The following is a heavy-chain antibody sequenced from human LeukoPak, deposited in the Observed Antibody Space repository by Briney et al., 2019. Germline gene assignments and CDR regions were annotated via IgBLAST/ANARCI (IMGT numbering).Heavy chain of an antibody. CDR2: ISVSGGNT. V-gene: IGHV3-23*01. Sequence: GGSLRLSCAASGFTFSSYAMTWVRQAPGKGLQWVSTISVSGGNTYYADTVKGRFTISRDSSKSTLYLQMNSLRDEDTAVYYCAKYGSGGYYNGLYWGQGTLVTVSS. CDR1: GFTFSSYA. D-gene: IGHD3-10*01. J-gene: IGHJ4*02. CDR3: AKYGSGGYYNGLY.